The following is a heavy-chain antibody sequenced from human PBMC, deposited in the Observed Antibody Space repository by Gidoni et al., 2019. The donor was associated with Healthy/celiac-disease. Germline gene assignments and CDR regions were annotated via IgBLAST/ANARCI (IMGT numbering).Heavy chain of an antibody. CDR3: ARETSYYDILTGYHDAFDY. CDR2: ISYDGSNK. V-gene: IGHV3-30-3*01. D-gene: IGHD3-9*01. CDR1: GFTFSSSA. J-gene: IGHJ4*02. Sequence: QVQLVESGGGVVQPGRSLRLSCSASGFTFSSSAMHWVRQAPGKGLEWVAVISYDGSNKYYADSVKGRFTISRDNSKNTLYLQMNSLRAEDTAVYYCARETSYYDILTGYHDAFDYWGQGTLVTVSS.